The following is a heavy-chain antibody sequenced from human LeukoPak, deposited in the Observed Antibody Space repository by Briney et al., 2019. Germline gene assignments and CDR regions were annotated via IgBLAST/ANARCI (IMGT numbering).Heavy chain of an antibody. CDR1: GGYISSHY. J-gene: IGHJ4*02. D-gene: IGHD1-14*01. Sequence: SETLSLTCTVSGGYISSHYWSWIRQPPGKGLEWIGYIYYSGSTNYNPSPKSRVTISVDTSKNQFSLKLSSVTAADTAVYYCARHYDRDLVFDYWGQGTLVTVSS. CDR2: IYYSGST. CDR3: ARHYDRDLVFDY. V-gene: IGHV4-59*11.